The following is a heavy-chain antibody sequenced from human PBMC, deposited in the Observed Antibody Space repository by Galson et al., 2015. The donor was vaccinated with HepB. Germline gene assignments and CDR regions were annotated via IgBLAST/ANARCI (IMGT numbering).Heavy chain of an antibody. CDR1: GFTFSSYA. D-gene: IGHD3-22*01. CDR3: AKDYYDSSGYYRY. J-gene: IGHJ4*02. V-gene: IGHV3-23*01. Sequence: SLRLSCAASGFTFSSYAMSWVRQAPGKGLEWVSAISGSGGSTYYADSVKSRFTISRDNSKNTLYLQMNSLRAEDTAVYYCAKDYYDSSGYYRYWGQGTLVTVSS. CDR2: ISGSGGST.